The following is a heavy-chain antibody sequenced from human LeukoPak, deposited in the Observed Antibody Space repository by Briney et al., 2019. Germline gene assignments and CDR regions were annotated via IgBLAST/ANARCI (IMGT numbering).Heavy chain of an antibody. D-gene: IGHD3-10*01. Sequence: ASVKVSCKVSGYTLTELSMHWVRQAPGKGLEWMGDFDPEDGETLYAQKFQGRVTMTEETSTDTAYMELSSLRSEDTAVYYCATADASVVRGVISGMDVWGKGTTVTVSS. CDR2: FDPEDGET. J-gene: IGHJ6*04. CDR3: ATADASVVRGVISGMDV. CDR1: GYTLTELS. V-gene: IGHV1-24*01.